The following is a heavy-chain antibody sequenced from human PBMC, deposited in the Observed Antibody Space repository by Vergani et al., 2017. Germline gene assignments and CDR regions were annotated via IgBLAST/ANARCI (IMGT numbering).Heavy chain of an antibody. D-gene: IGHD3-10*01. J-gene: IGHJ6*01. CDR1: GGSISSSSYY. CDR3: ARLGGGDGSGSYSYYYGMDG. Sequence: QLQLPESGPGLVKPSETLSLTCTVSGGSISSSSYYWGWIRQPPGKGLEWIGSIYYSGSTYYNPSLKSRVTISVDTSKNQFSLKLSSVTAADTAVYYCARLGGGDGSGSYSYYYGMDGWGQGTTVTVSS. V-gene: IGHV4-39*01. CDR2: IYYSGST.